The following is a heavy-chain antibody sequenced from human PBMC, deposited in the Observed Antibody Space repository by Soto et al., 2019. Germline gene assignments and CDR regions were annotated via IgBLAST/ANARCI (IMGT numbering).Heavy chain of an antibody. CDR3: ASPAARTYYSGMDV. CDR1: GDSVSSNSAA. V-gene: IGHV6-1*01. CDR2: TYYRSKWYN. J-gene: IGHJ6*02. Sequence: SQTLSLTCAISGDSVSSNSAAWNWIRQSPSRGLEWLGRTYYRSKWYNDYAVSVKSRITINPDTSKNQFSLQLNSVTPEDTAVYYCASPAARTYYSGMDVWGQGTTVTVSS. D-gene: IGHD6-13*01.